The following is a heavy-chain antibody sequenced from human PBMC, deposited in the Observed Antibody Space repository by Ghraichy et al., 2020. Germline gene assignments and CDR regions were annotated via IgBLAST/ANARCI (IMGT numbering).Heavy chain of an antibody. CDR1: GASISTSDYY. V-gene: IGHV4-39*01. CDR2: VYYTEST. CDR3: VGLFRAGAVIHY. Sequence: GSLSLTCTVSGASISTSDYYWGWIRQPPGKGLEWLGSVYYTESTYYNPSLKSRVTTSIDTSRNQFSLNLNFVTAADAAVYFCVGLFRAGAVIHYWGQGTLVTVSS. D-gene: IGHD3-10*01. J-gene: IGHJ4*02.